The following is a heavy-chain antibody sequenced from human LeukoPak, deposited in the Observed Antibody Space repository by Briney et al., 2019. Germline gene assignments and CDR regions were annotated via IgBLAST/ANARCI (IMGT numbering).Heavy chain of an antibody. CDR3: AKDLRDWNYVWAFDY. V-gene: IGHV3-7*01. CDR2: IKQDGSEK. J-gene: IGHJ4*02. D-gene: IGHD1-7*01. CDR1: GFTFSSYS. Sequence: QAGGSLRLSCVASGFTFSSYSMNWVRQAPGKGLEWVANIKQDGSEKYYVDSVKGRFTISRDNAKNSLYLQMNSLRAEDTAVYYCAKDLRDWNYVWAFDYWGQGTLVTVSS.